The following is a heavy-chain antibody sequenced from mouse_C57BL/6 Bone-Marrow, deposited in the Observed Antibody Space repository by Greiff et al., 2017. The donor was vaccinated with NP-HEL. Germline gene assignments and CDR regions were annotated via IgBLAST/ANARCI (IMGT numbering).Heavy chain of an antibody. D-gene: IGHD2-3*01. J-gene: IGHJ2*01. CDR2: ISYSGST. Sequence: VQLKESGPGMVKPSQSLSLTCTVTGYSITSGYDWHWIRHFPGNKLEWMGYISYSGSTNYNPSLKSRISITHDTSKNHFFLKLNSVTTEDTATYYCARRGDGYYYFDYWGQGTTLTVSS. CDR3: ARRGDGYYYFDY. V-gene: IGHV3-1*01. CDR1: GYSITSGYD.